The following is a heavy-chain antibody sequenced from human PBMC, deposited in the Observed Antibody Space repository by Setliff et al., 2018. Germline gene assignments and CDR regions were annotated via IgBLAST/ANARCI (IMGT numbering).Heavy chain of an antibody. V-gene: IGHV1-69-2*01. CDR3: ARDPTPVGATALDY. D-gene: IGHD1-26*01. J-gene: IGHJ4*02. CDR1: GYTFTDYY. Sequence: ASVKVSCKVSGYTFTDYYMHWVQQAPGKGLEWMGLVDPEDGETIYAEKFQGRVTITADTSTDTAYMELSSLRSEDTAVYYCARDPTPVGATALDYWGQGTLVTVSS. CDR2: VDPEDGET.